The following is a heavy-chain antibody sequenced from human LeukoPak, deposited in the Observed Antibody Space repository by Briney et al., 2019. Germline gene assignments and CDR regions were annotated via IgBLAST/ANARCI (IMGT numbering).Heavy chain of an antibody. Sequence: GGSLRLSCAASEFTFSSYGVSWVRQAPGKGLEWVSVISGSGGSTYYADSVKGRFTISRDNSKNTLYLQMNSLRAEDTAVYYCAKDSLVAGFDYWGQGTLVTVSS. CDR3: AKDSLVAGFDY. CDR2: ISGSGGST. V-gene: IGHV3-23*01. CDR1: EFTFSSYG. J-gene: IGHJ4*02.